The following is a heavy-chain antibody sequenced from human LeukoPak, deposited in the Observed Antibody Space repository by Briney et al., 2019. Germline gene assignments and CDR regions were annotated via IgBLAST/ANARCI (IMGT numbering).Heavy chain of an antibody. CDR2: ISSSGSTI. CDR1: GFTFSSYE. D-gene: IGHD1-1*01. CDR3: ARDSNNWNDGSIDY. V-gene: IGHV3-48*03. Sequence: PGGSLRLSCVASGFTFSSYEMNWVRQAPGKGLEWVSYISSSGSTIYYADSVKGRFTISRDNAKNSLYLQMNSLRAEDTAVYYCARDSNNWNDGSIDYWGQGTLVTVSS. J-gene: IGHJ4*02.